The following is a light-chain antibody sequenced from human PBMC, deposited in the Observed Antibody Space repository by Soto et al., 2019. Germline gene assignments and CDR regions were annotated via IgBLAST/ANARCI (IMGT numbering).Light chain of an antibody. CDR3: QQYNSFPT. V-gene: IGKV1-5*03. J-gene: IGKJ1*01. CDR1: QSISSW. Sequence: DIQMTQSPSTLSASVGDRGTITCRASQSISSWLAWYQQKPGKAPKLLIYKASSLESGVPSRFSGSRSGTEFTLTISRLQSDDYAYYYCQQYNSFPTFGQGTKVDIK. CDR2: KAS.